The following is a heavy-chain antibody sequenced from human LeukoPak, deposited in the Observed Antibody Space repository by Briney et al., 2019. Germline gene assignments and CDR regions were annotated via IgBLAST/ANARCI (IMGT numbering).Heavy chain of an antibody. V-gene: IGHV1-69*05. D-gene: IGHD6-13*01. CDR1: GGTFSSYA. CDR2: IIPIFGTA. Sequence: GASVKVSCKASGGTFSSYAISWVRQAPGQGLEWMGGIIPIFGTANYAQKLQGRVTMTTDTSTSTAYMELRSLRSDDTAVYYCARVGAAARRLWDAFDIWGQGTMVTVSS. J-gene: IGHJ3*02. CDR3: ARVGAAARRLWDAFDI.